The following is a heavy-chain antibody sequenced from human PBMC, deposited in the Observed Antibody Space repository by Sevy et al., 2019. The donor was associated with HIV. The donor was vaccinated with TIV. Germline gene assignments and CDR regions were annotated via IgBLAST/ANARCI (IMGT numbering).Heavy chain of an antibody. CDR1: GYSFINYG. CDR2: ISTYTSKT. CDR3: ARDQYFYDSVSYYPLRGASDY. J-gene: IGHJ4*02. V-gene: IGHV1-18*01. D-gene: IGHD3-10*01. Sequence: ASVKVSCMTSGYSFINYGITWVRQAPGQGLEWMGWISTYTSKTEYAEIFQGRVTMTTDTSTSTVYMELRSLRSDDTAVYFCARDQYFYDSVSYYPLRGASDYWGQGTLVTVSS.